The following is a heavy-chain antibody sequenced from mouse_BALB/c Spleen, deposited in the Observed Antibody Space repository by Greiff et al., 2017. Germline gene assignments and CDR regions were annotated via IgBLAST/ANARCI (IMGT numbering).Heavy chain of an antibody. CDR2: IYPGDGDT. J-gene: IGHJ4*01. CDR3: ARYDYGAMDY. CDR1: GYTFTSYW. Sequence: QVQLQQSGAELARPGASVKLSCKASGYTFTSYWMQWVKQRPGQGLEWIGAIYPGDGDTRYTQKFKGKATLTADKSSSTAYMQLSSLASEDSAVYYCARYDYGAMDYWGQETSVTVSS. V-gene: IGHV1-87*01.